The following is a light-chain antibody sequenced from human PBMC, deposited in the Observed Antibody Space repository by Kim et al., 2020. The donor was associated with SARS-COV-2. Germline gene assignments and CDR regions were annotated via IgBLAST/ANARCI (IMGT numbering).Light chain of an antibody. CDR2: GAT. Sequence: SASVGDRVTITCRASQNIYNYLKWYQQKSGQAPELLIFGATALQSGVPPRFTGSGSGTDFTLTINSLQPEDFATYHCQQTYSSPYTFGQGTKLEI. V-gene: IGKV1-39*01. CDR1: QNIYNY. J-gene: IGKJ2*01. CDR3: QQTYSSPYT.